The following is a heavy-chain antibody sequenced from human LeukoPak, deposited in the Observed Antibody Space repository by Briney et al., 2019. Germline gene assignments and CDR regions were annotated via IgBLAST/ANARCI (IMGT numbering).Heavy chain of an antibody. CDR2: IHTTGNT. J-gene: IGHJ4*02. V-gene: IGHV4-4*07. Sequence: SETLSLTCTVAGDSISSFYWTWIRQPAGKGLEWIGRIHTTGNTNYNPSLKSRVTMSVDTSKNLFSLKLSSVTAADTAVYYCARDQDGDYGRAFGYWGQGTLVTVSS. CDR1: GDSISSFY. CDR3: ARDQDGDYGRAFGY. D-gene: IGHD4-17*01.